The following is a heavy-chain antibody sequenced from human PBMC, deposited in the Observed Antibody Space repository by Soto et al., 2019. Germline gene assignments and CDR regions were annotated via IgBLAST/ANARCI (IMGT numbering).Heavy chain of an antibody. CDR1: GGSIGSYY. D-gene: IGHD3-16*01. Sequence: SETLSLTCTVSGGSIGSYYWSWIRQPPGKGLEWIGYIYYSGSTNYNPSLKSRVTISVDTSKNQFSLKLSSVTAADTAVYYCARDGGEYRRVNGMDVWGQGTTVTVSS. V-gene: IGHV4-59*01. CDR2: IYYSGST. CDR3: ARDGGEYRRVNGMDV. J-gene: IGHJ6*02.